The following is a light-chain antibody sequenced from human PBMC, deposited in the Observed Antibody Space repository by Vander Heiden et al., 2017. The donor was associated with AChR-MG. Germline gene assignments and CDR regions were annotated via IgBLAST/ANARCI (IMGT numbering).Light chain of an antibody. CDR3: QVWDSSTWV. CDR1: NIGIRI. J-gene: IGLJ3*02. V-gene: IGLV3-9*01. Sequence: SYALTQPLPVSVALGQTAKITCGGTNIGIRIVHWYQQKTGQAPVLVIYRDANRPSGIPERISGSKSRNTATLTISRAQAGDEADYYCQVWDSSTWVFGGGTKLTVL. CDR2: RDA.